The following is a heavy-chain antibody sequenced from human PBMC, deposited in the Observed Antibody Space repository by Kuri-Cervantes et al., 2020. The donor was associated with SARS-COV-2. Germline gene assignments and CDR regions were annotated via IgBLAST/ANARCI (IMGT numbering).Heavy chain of an antibody. Sequence: SETLSLTCTVSGGSISTYYWSWIRQPPGKGLEWIGYLYYSGSTNYNPSLKSRVTILLDTSKNQFSLKLSSVTAADTAVYYCATGSYYVAYDYWGQGTLVTVSS. CDR2: LYYSGST. CDR1: GGSISTYY. V-gene: IGHV4-59*01. CDR3: ATGSYYVAYDY. D-gene: IGHD1-26*01. J-gene: IGHJ4*02.